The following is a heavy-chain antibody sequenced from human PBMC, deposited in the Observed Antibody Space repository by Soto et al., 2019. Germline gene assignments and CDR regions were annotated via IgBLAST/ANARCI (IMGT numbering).Heavy chain of an antibody. V-gene: IGHV3-72*01. D-gene: IGHD3-16*02. CDR2: IRDKPNSYST. Sequence: PGGSLRLSCAASGFTFSYHYMAWFRQAPGKGVEWVGRIRDKPNSYSTEYAASVKGRFTISRDDSKNSVYLQVHSLKTEDTAVYYCVRSGSYRSGDCWGQGTLVTVSS. CDR3: VRSGSYRSGDC. J-gene: IGHJ4*02. CDR1: GFTFSYHY.